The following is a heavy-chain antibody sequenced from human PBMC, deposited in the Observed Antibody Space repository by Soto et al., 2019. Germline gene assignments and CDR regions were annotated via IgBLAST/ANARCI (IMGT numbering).Heavy chain of an antibody. CDR1: GFTFSSYG. Sequence: QVQLVESGGGVVQPGRSLRLSCAASGFTFSSYGMHWVRQAPGKGLEWVAVISYAGSNKYYADAVKGRFTISRDNSKNTLYLQMNSLRAEDTAVYYCAKDQGCSGGSCHPWYFDYWGQGTLVTVSS. V-gene: IGHV3-30*18. CDR3: AKDQGCSGGSCHPWYFDY. CDR2: ISYAGSNK. J-gene: IGHJ4*02. D-gene: IGHD2-15*01.